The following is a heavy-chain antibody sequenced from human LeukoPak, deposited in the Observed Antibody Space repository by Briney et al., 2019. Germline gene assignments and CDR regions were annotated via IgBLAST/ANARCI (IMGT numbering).Heavy chain of an antibody. CDR1: GFTFSSYG. CDR3: ARERGGGYSSGWPTHDAFDI. V-gene: IGHV3-33*08. Sequence: PGGSLRLSCAASGFTFSSYGMPWVRQAPGKGLEWVAVIWYDGSNKYYADSVKGRFTISRDNSKNTLYLQMNSLRAEDTAVYYCARERGGGYSSGWPTHDAFDIWGQGTMVTVSS. CDR2: IWYDGSNK. J-gene: IGHJ3*02. D-gene: IGHD6-19*01.